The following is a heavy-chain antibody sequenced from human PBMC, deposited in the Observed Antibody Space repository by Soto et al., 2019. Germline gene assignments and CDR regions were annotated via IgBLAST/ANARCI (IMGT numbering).Heavy chain of an antibody. J-gene: IGHJ5*02. V-gene: IGHV4-59*01. CDR3: AKGGRWLDEGAWFDP. CDR2: TYYSGST. D-gene: IGHD6-19*01. Sequence: SETLSLTCTVSGGSISSYYWSWIRQPPGKGLEWIGYTYYSGSTNYNPSLKSRVTISVDTSKNQFSLKLSSVTAADTAVYYCAKGGRWLDEGAWFDPWGQGTLVTVSS. CDR1: GGSISSYY.